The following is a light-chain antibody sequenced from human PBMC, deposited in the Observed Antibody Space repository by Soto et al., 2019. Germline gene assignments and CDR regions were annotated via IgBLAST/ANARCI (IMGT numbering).Light chain of an antibody. CDR3: QQYGSSPWT. CDR1: QSVHSGH. V-gene: IGKV3-20*01. J-gene: IGKJ1*01. CDR2: GVS. Sequence: ENVLTQSPDTLSLSPGGRATLSCRASQSVHSGHLAWYQRKPGQAPRLLIYGVSSRATGIPDRFSGSGSGTDFALTISRLEPEDFALYYCQQYGSSPWTFGQGTKVDIK.